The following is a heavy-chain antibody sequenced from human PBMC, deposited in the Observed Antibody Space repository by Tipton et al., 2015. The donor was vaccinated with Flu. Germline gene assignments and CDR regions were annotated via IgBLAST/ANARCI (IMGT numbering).Heavy chain of an antibody. Sequence: SGFTFSDYYMSWIRQAPGKGLEWVSYISSSGSTIYYADSVKGRFTISRDNAKNSLYLQMNSLRAEDTAVYYCARDSSTGYFDYWGQGTLVTVSS. CDR3: ARDSSTGYFDY. V-gene: IGHV3-11*01. D-gene: IGHD3-9*01. CDR1: GFTFSDYY. CDR2: ISSSGSTI. J-gene: IGHJ4*02.